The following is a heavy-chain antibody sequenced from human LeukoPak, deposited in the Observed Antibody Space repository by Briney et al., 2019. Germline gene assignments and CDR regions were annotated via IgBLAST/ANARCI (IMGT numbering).Heavy chain of an antibody. CDR3: ARVGPSGSYNRRRNNAFDI. J-gene: IGHJ3*02. Sequence: SETLSLTCAVYGGSFSGYYWGWIRQPPGKGLEWIGEINHSGSTNYNPSLKSRVTISVDTSKNQFSLKLSSVTAADTAVYYCARVGPSGSYNRRRNNAFDIWGQGTMVTVSS. CDR1: GGSFSGYY. V-gene: IGHV4-34*01. CDR2: INHSGST. D-gene: IGHD1-26*01.